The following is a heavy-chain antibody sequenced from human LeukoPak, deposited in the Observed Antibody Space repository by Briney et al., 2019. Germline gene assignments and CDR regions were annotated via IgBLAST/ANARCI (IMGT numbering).Heavy chain of an antibody. V-gene: IGHV4-59*01. J-gene: IGHJ4*02. CDR3: ARGGLLIEPFDY. CDR1: GGSISSYY. Sequence: PSETLSLTCTVSGGSISSYYWSWIRQPPGKGLEWIGYIYYSGSTNYNPSLKSRVTISVDTSKNQFSLKLSSVTAADTAVYYCARGGLLIEPFDYWGQGTLVTASS. D-gene: IGHD2/OR15-2a*01. CDR2: IYYSGST.